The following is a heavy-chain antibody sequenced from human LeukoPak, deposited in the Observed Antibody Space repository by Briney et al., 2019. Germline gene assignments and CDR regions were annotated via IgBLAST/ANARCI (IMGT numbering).Heavy chain of an antibody. CDR1: GGSFSGYY. V-gene: IGHV4-34*01. D-gene: IGHD2-8*01. Sequence: PSETLSLTCAVYGGSFSGYYWSWIRQPPGKGLEWIGEINHSGSTNYNPSLMSRVTISVDTSKNQFSLKLSSVTAADTAVYYCVRGRKGIVLMVYAIKRYFDDWGQGTLVTVSS. CDR2: INHSGST. J-gene: IGHJ4*02. CDR3: VRGRKGIVLMVYAIKRYFDD.